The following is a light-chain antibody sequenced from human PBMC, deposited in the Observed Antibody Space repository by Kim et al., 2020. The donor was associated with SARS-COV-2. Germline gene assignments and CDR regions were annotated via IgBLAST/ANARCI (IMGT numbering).Light chain of an antibody. Sequence: EIVLTQSPGPLSLSPGERATLSCRASQSVGNSFAWYQQKPGQPPRLLIYDAFRRATGIPARFSASGSGTDFTLTISSLEPEDFAVYYCQQRGNWSLTFGQGTKVDIK. J-gene: IGKJ1*01. CDR3: QQRGNWSLT. CDR2: DAF. CDR1: QSVGNS. V-gene: IGKV3-11*01.